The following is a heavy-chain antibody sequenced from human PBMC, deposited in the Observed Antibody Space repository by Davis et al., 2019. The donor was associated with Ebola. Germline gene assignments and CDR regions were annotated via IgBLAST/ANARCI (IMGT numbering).Heavy chain of an antibody. V-gene: IGHV4-34*01. J-gene: IGHJ5*02. D-gene: IGHD7-27*01. Sequence: PSETLSLTCAVYGGSFSGYYWSWIRQPPGKGLEWIGEINHSGSTNYNPSLKSRVTISVDTSKNQFSLKLSSVTAADTAVYYCAGRTGNNWFDPWGQGTLVTVSS. CDR3: AGRTGNNWFDP. CDR1: GGSFSGYY. CDR2: INHSGST.